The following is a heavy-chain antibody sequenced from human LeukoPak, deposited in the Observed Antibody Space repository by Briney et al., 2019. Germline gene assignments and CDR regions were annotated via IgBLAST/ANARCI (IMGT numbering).Heavy chain of an antibody. D-gene: IGHD3-10*01. Sequence: GGSLRLSCAASGFTFDDYAMHWVRQAPGKGLEWVSGISWNSGSIGYADSVKGRFTISRDNAKNSLYLQMNSLRAEDTALYYCAKDKAGLGSGSYHPSWYFDYWGQGTLVTVSS. CDR3: AKDKAGLGSGSYHPSWYFDY. V-gene: IGHV3-9*01. J-gene: IGHJ4*02. CDR2: ISWNSGSI. CDR1: GFTFDDYA.